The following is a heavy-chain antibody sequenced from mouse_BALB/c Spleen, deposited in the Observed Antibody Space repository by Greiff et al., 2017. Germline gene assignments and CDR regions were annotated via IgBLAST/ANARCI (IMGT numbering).Heavy chain of an antibody. Sequence: VQLKESGGGLVKPGGSLKLSCAASGFTFSDYYMYWVRQTPEKRLEWVATISDGGSYTYYPDSVKGRFTISRDNAKNNLYLQMSSLKSEDTAMYYCARGGGKKYGNPFAYWGQGTLVTVSA. CDR1: GFTFSDYY. CDR2: ISDGGSYT. CDR3: ARGGGKKYGNPFAY. J-gene: IGHJ3*01. D-gene: IGHD2-10*02. V-gene: IGHV5-4*02.